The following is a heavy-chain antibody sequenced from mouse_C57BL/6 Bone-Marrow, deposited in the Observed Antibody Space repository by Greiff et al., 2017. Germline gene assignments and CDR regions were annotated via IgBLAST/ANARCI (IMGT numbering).Heavy chain of an antibody. CDR2: ISSGSSTI. CDR1: GFTFSDYG. J-gene: IGHJ4*01. CDR3: ARDGGSSWGDYAMDY. D-gene: IGHD1-1*01. Sequence: EVMLVESGGGLVKPGGSLKLSCAASGFTFSDYGMHWVRQAPEKGLEWVAYISSGSSTIYYADTVKGRFTISRDNAKNTLFLQMTSLRSEDTAMYYGARDGGSSWGDYAMDYWGQGTSVTVSS. V-gene: IGHV5-17*01.